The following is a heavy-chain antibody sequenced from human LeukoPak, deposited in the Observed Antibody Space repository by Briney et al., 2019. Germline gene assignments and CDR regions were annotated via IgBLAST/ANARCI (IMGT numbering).Heavy chain of an antibody. V-gene: IGHV1-18*01. CDR3: ARDGDYGGNWDY. J-gene: IGHJ4*02. D-gene: IGHD4-23*01. CDR2: ISAYNGNT. Sequence: GASVKVSCEASGYTFTSYGISCVPQTRGQGLEWMGWISAYNGNTNYPQNLQGRVTMTTDTSTSTAYMELRSVRSEDTAVYYCARDGDYGGNWDYWGQGTLVTVSS. CDR1: GYTFTSYG.